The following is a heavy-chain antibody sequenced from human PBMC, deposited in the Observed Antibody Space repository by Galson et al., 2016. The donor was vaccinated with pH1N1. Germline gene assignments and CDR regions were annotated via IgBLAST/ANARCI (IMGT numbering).Heavy chain of an antibody. J-gene: IGHJ5*01. CDR1: GFSLDTSGVG. D-gene: IGHD3-3*01. Sequence: PALVKPTQTLTLTCTVSGFSLDTSGVGVGWIRQPPGKALEWLGDICWNDEKRYSPSLRNSLTITKDASKNQVVLTMTNVDPVDTATYFCAHRRSPYVDFCGGPNWFDSWGQGTLAIVSS. CDR2: ICWNDEK. V-gene: IGHV2-5*01. CDR3: AHRRSPYVDFCGGPNWFDS.